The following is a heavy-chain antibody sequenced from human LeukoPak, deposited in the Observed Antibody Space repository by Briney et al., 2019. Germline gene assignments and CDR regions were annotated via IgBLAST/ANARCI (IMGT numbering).Heavy chain of an antibody. J-gene: IGHJ4*02. CDR3: ARAPQGLSVYGSGSYMPY. Sequence: GGSLRLSCAASGFTFSSYSMNWVRQAPGKGLEWVSYISSSSSTIYYADSVKGRFTISRDNAKNSLYLQMNSLRVEDTAVYYCARAPQGLSVYGSGSYMPYWGQGTLVTVSS. D-gene: IGHD3-10*01. CDR2: ISSSSSTI. V-gene: IGHV3-48*04. CDR1: GFTFSSYS.